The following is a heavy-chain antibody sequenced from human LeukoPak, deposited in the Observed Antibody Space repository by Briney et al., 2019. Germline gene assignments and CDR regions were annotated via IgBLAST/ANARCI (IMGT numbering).Heavy chain of an antibody. Sequence: GGSLRLSCAASGFTFSNYAMSWVRQAPGKGLEWVSAISGSGGNTYYADSVKGRFTISRDNSKNTLFLQMNSLRAEDTAVYYCAKDRSAGREFYYGMDVWGQGTTVTVSS. V-gene: IGHV3-23*01. CDR1: GFTFSNYA. D-gene: IGHD3-10*01. CDR3: AKDRSAGREFYYGMDV. CDR2: ISGSGGNT. J-gene: IGHJ6*02.